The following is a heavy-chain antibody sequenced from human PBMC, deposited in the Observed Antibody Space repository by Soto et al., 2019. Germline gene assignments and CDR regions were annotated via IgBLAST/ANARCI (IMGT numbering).Heavy chain of an antibody. D-gene: IGHD3-3*01. Sequence: PSETLSLTCTVSVGSVSSGSYYWSWIRQPPGKGLEWIGYMYYSGSTNYNPSLKSRVTISLDTSKNQFSLKLSSVTAADTAVYFCARTRDFWSGNDAFDIWGQGTMVTVSS. V-gene: IGHV4-61*01. CDR1: VGSVSSGSYY. J-gene: IGHJ3*02. CDR3: ARTRDFWSGNDAFDI. CDR2: MYYSGST.